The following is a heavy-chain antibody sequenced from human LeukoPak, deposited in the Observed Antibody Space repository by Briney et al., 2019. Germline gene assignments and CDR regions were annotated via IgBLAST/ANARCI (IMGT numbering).Heavy chain of an antibody. CDR3: ARETSQKGAHYMDV. D-gene: IGHD3-16*01. J-gene: IGHJ6*03. CDR1: GGSISSYN. V-gene: IGHV4-59*01. Sequence: KASETLSLTCIVSGGSISSYNWNWIRQPPGKGLKWIGNIYCSGYTTYSPSLRSRVTISVDTSKNQFSLKLSSVTAADTAVYYCARETSQKGAHYMDVWGKGTTITISS. CDR2: IYCSGYT.